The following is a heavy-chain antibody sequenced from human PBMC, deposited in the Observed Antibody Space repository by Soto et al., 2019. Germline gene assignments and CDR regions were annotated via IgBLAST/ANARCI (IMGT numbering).Heavy chain of an antibody. CDR2: INPNSGGT. CDR3: ASPHLTHDAFDI. Sequence: ASVKVSCKASGYTFTGYFMHWVRQAPGQGLEWMGWINPNSGGTNYAQKFQGRVTMTRDTSISTAYMELSRLRSDDTAVYYCASPHLTHDAFDIWGQGTMVTVSS. V-gene: IGHV1-2*02. D-gene: IGHD7-27*01. J-gene: IGHJ3*02. CDR1: GYTFTGYF.